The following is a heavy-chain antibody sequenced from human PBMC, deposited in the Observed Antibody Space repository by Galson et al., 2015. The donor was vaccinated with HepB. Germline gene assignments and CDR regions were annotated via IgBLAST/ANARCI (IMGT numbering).Heavy chain of an antibody. Sequence: SLRLSCAASGVTFSNYGFHWVRQAPGKGLEWVTVISYDGRNKHYADSVKGRFTISRDNSKNMAYLQMNSLRAEDTALYYCAKDPYLYHALAGNMAGFDYWGQRTLVTVSS. D-gene: IGHD6-19*01. J-gene: IGHJ4*02. CDR3: AKDPYLYHALAGNMAGFDY. CDR2: ISYDGRNK. V-gene: IGHV3-30*18. CDR1: GVTFSNYG.